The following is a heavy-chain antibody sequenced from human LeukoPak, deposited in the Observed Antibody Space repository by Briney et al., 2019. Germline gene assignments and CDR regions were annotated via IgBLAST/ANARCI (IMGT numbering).Heavy chain of an antibody. CDR2: IYENGGTT. D-gene: IGHD2-15*01. V-gene: IGHV3-23*01. CDR1: GFTFRSHA. CDR3: AKSPVPYCSGGSCYGMDV. J-gene: IGHJ6*02. Sequence: PGGSLRLSCVGSGFTFRSHAMSWVRQAPEKGLEFVSGIYENGGTTYYADSVKGRFSISRDNSKNTLYLQMNSLRVEDTAGYYCAKSPVPYCSGGSCYGMDVWGQGTTVTVSS.